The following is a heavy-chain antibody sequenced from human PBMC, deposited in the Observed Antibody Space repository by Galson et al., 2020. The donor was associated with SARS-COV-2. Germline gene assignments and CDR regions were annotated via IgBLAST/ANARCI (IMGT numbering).Heavy chain of an antibody. J-gene: IGHJ4*02. Sequence: SGPTLVKPTQTLTLTCTFSGFSLSTSGMCVIWIRQPPGQALEWLARIDWDDDKYYSTSLKTRLTIPKDTSKNQVVLTMTNMDPVDTATYYCARMLTTVTAYDCWGQGSLVTVSA. V-gene: IGHV2-70*11. CDR3: ARMLTTVTAYDC. CDR1: GFSLSTSGMC. CDR2: IDWDDDK. D-gene: IGHD4-17*01.